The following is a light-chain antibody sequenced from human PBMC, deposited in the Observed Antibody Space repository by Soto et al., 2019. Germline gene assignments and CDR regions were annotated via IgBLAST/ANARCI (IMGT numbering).Light chain of an antibody. J-gene: IGKJ1*01. CDR2: KVS. Sequence: ALLTQSPVSLPVALGQPASISCMSSQILVYSYGNTYLNWFQKRPGQSPRRLIYKVSNRDSGVPDRFSGGGSGTDFTLKISRAEAEDVGVYYCMQGTYWPWTLGQGTKVDI. CDR1: QILVYSYGNTY. V-gene: IGKV2-30*01. CDR3: MQGTYWPWT.